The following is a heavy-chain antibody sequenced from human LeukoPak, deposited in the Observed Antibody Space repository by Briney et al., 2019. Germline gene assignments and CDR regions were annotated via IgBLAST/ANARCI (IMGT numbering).Heavy chain of an antibody. Sequence: ASVKVSCKASGGTFSSYAISWVRQAPGQWLEWMGGIIPIFGTANYAQKFQGRVTITADESTSTAYMELSSLRSEDTAVYYCAAPSRYDSSGYYPNYFDYWGQGTLVTVSS. CDR1: GGTFSSYA. D-gene: IGHD3-22*01. CDR2: IIPIFGTA. CDR3: AAPSRYDSSGYYPNYFDY. J-gene: IGHJ4*02. V-gene: IGHV1-69*01.